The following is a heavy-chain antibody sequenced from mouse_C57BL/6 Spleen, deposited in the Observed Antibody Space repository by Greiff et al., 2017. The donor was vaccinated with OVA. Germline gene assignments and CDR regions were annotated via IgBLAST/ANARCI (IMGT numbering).Heavy chain of an antibody. CDR3: ARMVTTTCAMDY. V-gene: IGHV1-54*01. CDR2: INPGSGGT. D-gene: IGHD2-2*01. Sequence: QVQLQQSGAELVRPGTSVKVSCKASGYAFTNYLIEWVKQRPGQGLEWIGVINPGSGGTNYNEKFKGKATLTADKSSSTAYMQLSSLTSEDSAVYFCARMVTTTCAMDYWGQGTSGTVSS. CDR1: GYAFTNYL. J-gene: IGHJ4*01.